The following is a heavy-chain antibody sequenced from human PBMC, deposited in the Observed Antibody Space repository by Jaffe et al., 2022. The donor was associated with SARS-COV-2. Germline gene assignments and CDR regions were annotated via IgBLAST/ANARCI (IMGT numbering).Heavy chain of an antibody. J-gene: IGHJ3*02. D-gene: IGHD1-26*01. Sequence: QVQLVQSGSEVKIPGASVKVSCKASGSMLTTYGLSWVRQAPGQGLEWMGWISVHNGNTKYAQKLQGRLRMSTDTSTSTVYMELMSLRSDDTAVYYCARDWWEGAESFDIWGQGTVVTVSS. CDR2: ISVHNGNT. V-gene: IGHV1-18*01. CDR1: GSMLTTYG. CDR3: ARDWWEGAESFDI.